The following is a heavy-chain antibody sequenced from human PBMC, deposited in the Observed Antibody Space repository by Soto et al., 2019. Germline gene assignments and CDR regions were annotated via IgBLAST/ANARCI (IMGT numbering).Heavy chain of an antibody. D-gene: IGHD3-16*01. Sequence: QVQLVESGGGVVQPGRSLRLSCAASGFTFSSYAMHWVRQAPGKGLEWVAVISYDGSKKYYADSVKGRFTISRDNSKNTLYLQMNSLRAEDTAVYYCARTYRADYWGQGTLVTVSS. CDR1: GFTFSSYA. V-gene: IGHV3-30-3*01. CDR3: ARTYRADY. J-gene: IGHJ4*02. CDR2: ISYDGSKK.